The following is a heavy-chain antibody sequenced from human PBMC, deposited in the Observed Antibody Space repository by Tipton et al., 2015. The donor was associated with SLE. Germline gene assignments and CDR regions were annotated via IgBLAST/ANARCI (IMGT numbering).Heavy chain of an antibody. CDR2: INYSGST. CDR3: ARGNSNSWGRWFDP. J-gene: IGHJ5*02. Sequence: TLSLTCTVSGGSISSHYWSWIRQPPGKGLEWIGYINYSGSTNYNPSLKSRVTISVDTSKNQFSLKLSSVTAADTAVYYCARGNSNSWGRWFDPWGQGTLVTVSS. CDR1: GGSISSHY. V-gene: IGHV4-59*11. D-gene: IGHD6-13*01.